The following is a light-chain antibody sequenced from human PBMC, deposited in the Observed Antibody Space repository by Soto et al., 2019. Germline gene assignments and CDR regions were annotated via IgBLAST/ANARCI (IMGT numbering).Light chain of an antibody. Sequence: DIQLTQSPSFLSASVGDTVTITCRASQGMSTYLAWYQQKPGKVPKILIRAASTLQSGVPPRFSGGGSGTEFTLPISTLQPDDSGIYYCQHLHGYLLAFGGGTNVEIK. CDR3: QHLHGYLLA. CDR1: QGMSTY. J-gene: IGKJ4*01. V-gene: IGKV1-9*01. CDR2: AAS.